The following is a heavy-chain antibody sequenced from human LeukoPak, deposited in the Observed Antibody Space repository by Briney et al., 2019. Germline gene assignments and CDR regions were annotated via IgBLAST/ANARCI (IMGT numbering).Heavy chain of an antibody. J-gene: IGHJ3*02. CDR2: INPSGGST. CDR1: GYTFTSYY. D-gene: IGHD3-10*01. CDR3: ARDGPYYYGSGSYYGALDI. V-gene: IGHV1-46*01. Sequence: ASVKVSCKASGYTFTSYYVHWVRQAPGEGLEWMGIINPSGGSTSYAQKFQGRVTMTRDMSTSTVYMELSSLRSEDTAVYYCARDGPYYYGSGSYYGALDIWGQGTMVTVSS.